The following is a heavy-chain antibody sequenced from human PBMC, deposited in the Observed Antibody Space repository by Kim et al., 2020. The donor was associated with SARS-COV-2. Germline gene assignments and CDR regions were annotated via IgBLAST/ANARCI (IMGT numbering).Heavy chain of an antibody. J-gene: IGHJ4*02. D-gene: IGHD2-15*01. CDR2: SSYDESRK. V-gene: IGHV3-30-3*01. CDR1: GFIFSDHA. Sequence: GGSLRLSCVASGFIFSDHAIHWVRQAPGKGPEWLAVSSYDESRKYYADSVKGRFTISRDRSKNTVYLQMNILTPEDTALYFCSGDNDLSGGFFDDWGQGT. CDR3: SGDNDLSGGFFDD.